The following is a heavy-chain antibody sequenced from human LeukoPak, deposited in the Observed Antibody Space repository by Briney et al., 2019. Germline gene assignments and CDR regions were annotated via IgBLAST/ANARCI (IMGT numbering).Heavy chain of an antibody. CDR2: IYHSGST. V-gene: IGHV4-4*02. CDR3: ARDGGARVAHDASDI. J-gene: IGHJ3*02. D-gene: IGHD4/OR15-4a*01. Sequence: SETLSLTCAVSGGSISSSNWWSWVRQPPGKGLEWIGEIYHSGSTNYNPSLKSRVTISVDTSKNQFSLKLSSVTAADTAVYYCARDGGARVAHDASDIWGQGTMVTVSS. CDR1: GGSISSSNW.